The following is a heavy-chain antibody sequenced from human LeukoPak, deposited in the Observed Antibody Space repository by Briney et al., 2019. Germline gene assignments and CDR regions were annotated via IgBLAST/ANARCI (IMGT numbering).Heavy chain of an antibody. CDR1: GFTFSSYA. J-gene: IGHJ4*02. CDR3: ARVEGYCNNTSCYMYYFDY. CDR2: ISYDGSNK. Sequence: PGGSLRLSCAASGFTFSSYAMHWVRQAPGKGLEWVAVISYDGSNKYYADSVKGRFTISGDNSKNILYLQMNSLRAEDTAVYYCARVEGYCNNTSCYMYYFDYWGQGTLVTVSS. D-gene: IGHD2-2*02. V-gene: IGHV3-30*14.